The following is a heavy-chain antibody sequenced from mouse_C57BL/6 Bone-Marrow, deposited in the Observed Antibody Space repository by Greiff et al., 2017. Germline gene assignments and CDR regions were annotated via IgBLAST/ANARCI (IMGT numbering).Heavy chain of an antibody. J-gene: IGHJ1*03. CDR1: GYTFTSYW. CDR2: IYPGSGST. D-gene: IGHD2-5*01. V-gene: IGHV1-55*01. CDR3: ARPYYSNYWYFDV. Sequence: QVQLQQPGAELVKPGASVTMSCKASGYTFTSYWITWVKQRPGQRLEWIGDIYPGSGSTNYNEKFKSKATLTVDTSSSTAYMQLSSLTSEDSAVYYCARPYYSNYWYFDVWGTGTTVTVSS.